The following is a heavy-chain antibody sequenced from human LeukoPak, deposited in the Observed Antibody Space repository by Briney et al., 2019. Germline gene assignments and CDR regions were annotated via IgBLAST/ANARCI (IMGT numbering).Heavy chain of an antibody. CDR2: IYYSGST. CDR1: GGSISSSRYY. D-gene: IGHD6-6*01. V-gene: IGHV4-39*01. Sequence: PSETLSLTCTVSGGSISSSRYYWGWIRQPPGKGLEWIGSIYYSGSTYYNPSLKSRVTISVDTSKNQFSLKLSPVTAADTAVYYCARLGRIAARRGSLDYWGQGTLVTVSS. CDR3: ARLGRIAARRGSLDY. J-gene: IGHJ4*02.